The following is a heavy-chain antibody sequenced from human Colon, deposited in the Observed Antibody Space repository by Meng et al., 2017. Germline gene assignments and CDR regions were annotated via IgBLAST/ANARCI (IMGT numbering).Heavy chain of an antibody. J-gene: IGHJ4*02. CDR1: GDSIGNSKW. CDR3: ARERMRELGLFDY. CDR2: ISNSGKT. V-gene: IGHV4-4*02. Sequence: LKLQESGPGLVQPSGTLSLACAVSGDSIGNSKWWSWLRQSPGKGLEWIGEISNSGKTVYSPSLKSRVTISLDKSSNHFSLTLSPVTAADTAIYFCARERMRELGLFDYWGQGALVTVSS. D-gene: IGHD7-27*01.